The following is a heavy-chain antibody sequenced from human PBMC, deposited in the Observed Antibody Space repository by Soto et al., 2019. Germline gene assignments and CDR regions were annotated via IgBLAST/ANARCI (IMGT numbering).Heavy chain of an antibody. V-gene: IGHV3-48*02. Sequence: PGGSLRLSCAASGFTFSSYSMNWVRQAPGKGLEWVSYISSSSSTIYYADSVKGRFTISRDNAKNSLYLQMNSLRDEDTAVYYCARDSHDDFWSGYYVSSYYYYYYGMDVWGQGTTVTVSS. J-gene: IGHJ6*02. D-gene: IGHD3-3*01. CDR3: ARDSHDDFWSGYYVSSYYYYYYGMDV. CDR1: GFTFSSYS. CDR2: ISSSSSTI.